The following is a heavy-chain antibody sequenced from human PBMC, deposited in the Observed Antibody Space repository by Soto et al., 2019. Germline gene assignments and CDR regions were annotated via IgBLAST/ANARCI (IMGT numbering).Heavy chain of an antibody. D-gene: IGHD3-22*01. Sequence: GESLKISCKGSGYSFTSYWIGWVRQMPWKGLEWMGIIYPGDSDTRYSPSFQGQVTISADKSISTAYLQWSSLKASDTAMYYCARLYDSSGYYSYFQHWGQGTLVTV. J-gene: IGHJ1*01. CDR2: IYPGDSDT. CDR1: GYSFTSYW. V-gene: IGHV5-51*01. CDR3: ARLYDSSGYYSYFQH.